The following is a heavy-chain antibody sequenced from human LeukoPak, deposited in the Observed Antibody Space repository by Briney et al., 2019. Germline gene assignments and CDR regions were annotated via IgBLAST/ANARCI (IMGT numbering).Heavy chain of an antibody. CDR2: INPNTGGT. D-gene: IGHD3-3*01. V-gene: IGHV1-2*02. CDR1: GYTFSAFC. CDR3: ARGLLSGVPPEYYAMDV. Sequence: ASVKVSCKASGYTFSAFCKHWVRQAPGQGLEWVGWINPNTGGTTYAQKFQGRVTMTRDTSISTAYMELSSLRSDDTAVYYCARGLLSGVPPEYYAMDVWGQGTTVTVSS. J-gene: IGHJ6*02.